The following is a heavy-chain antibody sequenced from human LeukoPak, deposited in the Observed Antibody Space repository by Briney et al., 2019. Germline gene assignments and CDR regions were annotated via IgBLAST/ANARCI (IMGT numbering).Heavy chain of an antibody. CDR1: RFTFSNYW. J-gene: IGHJ4*02. V-gene: IGHV3-7*01. CDR2: IKQDGGVK. CDR3: ARIGYSSSSTDY. D-gene: IGHD6-6*01. Sequence: GGSLRLSCAASRFTFSNYWMSWVRQAPGKGLEWVANIKQDGGVKCYVDSVKGRFTISRDNAKNSLYLQMNSLRAEDTAVYYCARIGYSSSSTDYWGQGTLVTVSS.